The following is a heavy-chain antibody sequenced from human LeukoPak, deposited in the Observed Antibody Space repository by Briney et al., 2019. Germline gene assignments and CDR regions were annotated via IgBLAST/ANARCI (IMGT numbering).Heavy chain of an antibody. CDR3: AKDRGYSAYDCFDF. V-gene: IGHV3-23*01. CDR1: GFTFSSYA. J-gene: IGHJ4*02. Sequence: GRSLRLSCAASGFTFSSYAMSWVRQAPGKGLEWVSAISGSGGSTFYADSVKGRFTISRDNSKSTLYLQMNSLRAEDTAVYYCAKDRGYSAYDCFDFWGQGTLVTVSS. D-gene: IGHD5-12*01. CDR2: ISGSGGST.